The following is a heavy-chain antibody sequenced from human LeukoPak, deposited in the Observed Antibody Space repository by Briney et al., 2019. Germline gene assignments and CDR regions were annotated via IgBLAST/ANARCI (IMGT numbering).Heavy chain of an antibody. J-gene: IGHJ4*02. Sequence: ASVKVSCKASGYTFTSYFMHWVRQAPGQGLEWMGRINPNSGGTNYVQKFQGRVTMTRDTSINTAYMELSRLRSDDTAVYYCAREPLTYDILTGYYIYWGQGTLVTVSS. D-gene: IGHD3-9*01. CDR2: INPNSGGT. CDR3: AREPLTYDILTGYYIY. CDR1: GYTFTSYF. V-gene: IGHV1-2*06.